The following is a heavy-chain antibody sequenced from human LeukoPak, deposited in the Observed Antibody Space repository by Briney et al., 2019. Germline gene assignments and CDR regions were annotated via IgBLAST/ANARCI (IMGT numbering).Heavy chain of an antibody. J-gene: IGHJ4*02. CDR3: ARSGYYDSSGYCFDY. Sequence: SETLSLTCAVYGGSFSGYYWSWIRQPPGKGLEWIGEINHSGSTNYNPSLKSRVTISVGTSKNQFSLKLSSVTAADTAVYYCARSGYYDSSGYCFDYWGQGTLVTVSS. V-gene: IGHV4-34*01. D-gene: IGHD3-22*01. CDR1: GGSFSGYY. CDR2: INHSGST.